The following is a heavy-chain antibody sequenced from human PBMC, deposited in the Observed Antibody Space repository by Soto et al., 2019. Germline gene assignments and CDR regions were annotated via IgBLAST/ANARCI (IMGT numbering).Heavy chain of an antibody. CDR1: GGSISSSNW. D-gene: IGHD1-26*01. Sequence: PSETLSLTCAVSGGSISSSNWWSWVRQPPGKGLEWIGEIYHSGSTNYNPSLKSRVTISVDKSKNQFSLKLSSVTAADTAVYYCARDLTSIVGATGWFDPWGQGTLVTVSS. CDR2: IYHSGST. CDR3: ARDLTSIVGATGWFDP. V-gene: IGHV4-4*02. J-gene: IGHJ5*02.